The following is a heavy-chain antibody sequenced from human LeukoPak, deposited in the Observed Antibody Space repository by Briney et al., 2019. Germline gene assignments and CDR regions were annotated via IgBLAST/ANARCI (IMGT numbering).Heavy chain of an antibody. CDR1: GYSFTSYW. D-gene: IGHD3-22*01. CDR3: ARGSSGYKVLYYFDY. V-gene: IGHV5-51*01. J-gene: IGHJ4*02. Sequence: GESLKISCKGSGYSFTSYWIGWVRQMPGKGLEWMGIIYPGDSDTRYSPSFQGQVTISADKSISTAYLQWSSLKASGTAMYYCARGSSGYKVLYYFDYWGQGTLVTVSS. CDR2: IYPGDSDT.